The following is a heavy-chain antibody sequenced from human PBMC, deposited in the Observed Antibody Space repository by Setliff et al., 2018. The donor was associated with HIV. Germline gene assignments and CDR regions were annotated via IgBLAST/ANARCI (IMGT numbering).Heavy chain of an antibody. CDR1: GFTFSNYA. J-gene: IGHJ4*02. CDR2: IRHSNPYE. V-gene: IGHV3-21*01. Sequence: GGSLRLSCAASGFTFSNYAMHWVRQAPGKGLEWVSTIRHSNPYEYYADSVKGRFTISRDNAKKSLYLQMNSLSAEDTAVYYCARGGDSSASDHWGQGTLVTVSS. CDR3: ARGGDSSASDH. D-gene: IGHD6-19*01.